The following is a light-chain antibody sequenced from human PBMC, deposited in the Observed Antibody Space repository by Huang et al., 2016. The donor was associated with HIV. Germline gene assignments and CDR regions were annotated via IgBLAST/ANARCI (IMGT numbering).Light chain of an antibody. CDR2: DAS. Sequence: EIVLTQSPANLSLSPGERATLSCRASQSVSNYLACYQQKPGQTPRLLIYDASNRATGIPARFSGSGSGTDFTLTISSLEPEDFAVYYCQQRSMTFGQGTKVEIK. J-gene: IGKJ1*01. CDR3: QQRSMT. CDR1: QSVSNY. V-gene: IGKV3-11*01.